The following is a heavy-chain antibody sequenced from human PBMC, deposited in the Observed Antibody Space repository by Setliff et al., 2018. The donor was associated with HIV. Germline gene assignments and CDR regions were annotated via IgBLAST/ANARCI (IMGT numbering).Heavy chain of an antibody. D-gene: IGHD6-13*01. V-gene: IGHV1-46*01. J-gene: IGHJ4*02. CDR1: GYTFTSYY. CDR3: ARDWSSAAAGTFTPPDY. CDR2: INPSGGST. Sequence: ASVKVSCKASGYTFTSYYMHWVRQAPGQGLEWMGIINPSGGSTSYAQKFQGRVTMTRDTSTSTVYMELSSLRSEDTAVYYWARDWSSAAAGTFTPPDYWGQGTLVTVSS.